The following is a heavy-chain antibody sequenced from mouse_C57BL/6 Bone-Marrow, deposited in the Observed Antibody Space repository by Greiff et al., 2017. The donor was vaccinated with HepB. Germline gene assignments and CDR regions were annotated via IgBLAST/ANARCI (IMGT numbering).Heavy chain of an antibody. J-gene: IGHJ2*01. D-gene: IGHD2-1*01. CDR3: AREGDIWYLDD. CDR2: ISYDGSN. Sequence: VQLVESGPGLVKPSQSLSLTCSVTGYSITSGYYWNCFRQFPGNKLEWMGYISYDGSNNYNPSLKNRISITRDTSKNQFFLKLNSVTTEDTATYYCAREGDIWYLDDWGQGTTLTVSS. V-gene: IGHV3-6*01. CDR1: GYSITSGYY.